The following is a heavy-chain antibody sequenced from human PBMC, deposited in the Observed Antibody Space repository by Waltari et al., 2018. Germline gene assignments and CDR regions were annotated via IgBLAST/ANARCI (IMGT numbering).Heavy chain of an antibody. V-gene: IGHV4-39*01. D-gene: IGHD1-26*01. CDR1: VGSISSSSYY. CDR3: ARLKSSGWFDP. J-gene: IGHJ5*02. CDR2: IYYSGST. Sequence: QLQLQESGPGLVKPSETLSLTCTVSVGSISSSSYYWGWIRQPPGKGLEWIGSIYYSGSTYYNPSLKSRVTISVDTSKNQFSLKLSSVTAADTAVYYCARLKSSGWFDPWGQGTLVTVSS.